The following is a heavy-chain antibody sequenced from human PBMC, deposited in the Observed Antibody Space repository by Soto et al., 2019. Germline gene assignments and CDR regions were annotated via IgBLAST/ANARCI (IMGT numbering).Heavy chain of an antibody. Sequence: NPSETLSLTCTVSGDSISDYYWSWIRQPAGKGLEWIGRIYTTGSTDYNPSPKSRVTISIDMSKNQFSLKVTSMTAADTAVYYCARERREKIHDGYDIDYWGQGTLDTVSS. V-gene: IGHV4-4*07. CDR3: ARERREKIHDGYDIDY. D-gene: IGHD5-12*01. CDR1: GDSISDYY. CDR2: IYTTGST. J-gene: IGHJ4*02.